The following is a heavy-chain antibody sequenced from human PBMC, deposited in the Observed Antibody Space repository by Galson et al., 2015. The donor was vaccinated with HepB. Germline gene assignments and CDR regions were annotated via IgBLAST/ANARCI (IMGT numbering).Heavy chain of an antibody. J-gene: IGHJ3*02. CDR3: ARDPRVGGYCSSTSCPEAFDI. V-gene: IGHV1-69*04. Sequence: SVKVSCKASGGTFSSYAISWVRQAPGQGLEWMGRIIPILGIANYAQKFQGRVTITADKSTSTAYMELSSLRSEDTAVYYCARDPRVGGYCSSTSCPEAFDIWGQGTMVTVSS. CDR1: GGTFSSYA. CDR2: IIPILGIA. D-gene: IGHD2-2*01.